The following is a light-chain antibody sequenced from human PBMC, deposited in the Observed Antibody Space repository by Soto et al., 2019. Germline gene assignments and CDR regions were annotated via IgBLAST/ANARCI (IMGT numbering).Light chain of an antibody. CDR1: QGISNR. CDR3: QKYNTAPWT. Sequence: DIQMTQSPSSLSTSVGDRVIITCRASQGISNRLVWYQQKPGKAPEVLIYHASILQTGVPSRFSGSGSGTDFTLTISSLQPEDVATYYCQKYNTAPWTFGQGTKVEIK. J-gene: IGKJ1*01. V-gene: IGKV1-27*01. CDR2: HAS.